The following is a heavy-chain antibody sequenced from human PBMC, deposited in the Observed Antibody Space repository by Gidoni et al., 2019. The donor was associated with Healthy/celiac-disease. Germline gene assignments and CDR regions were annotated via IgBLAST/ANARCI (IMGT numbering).Heavy chain of an antibody. CDR2: MSSSSSTI. Sequence: EVQLVESGGGLVQPGGSLRLSCAASGFPFSSYSMNWVRQAPGKGLEWVSYMSSSSSTIYYADSVKGRFTISRDNAKNSLYLQMNSLRDEDTAVYYCARDEEMVIGSIDYWGQGTLVTVSS. V-gene: IGHV3-48*02. CDR3: ARDEEMVIGSIDY. CDR1: GFPFSSYS. J-gene: IGHJ4*02. D-gene: IGHD3-22*01.